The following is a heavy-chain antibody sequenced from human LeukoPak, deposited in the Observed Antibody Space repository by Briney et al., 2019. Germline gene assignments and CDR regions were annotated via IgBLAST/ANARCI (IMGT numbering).Heavy chain of an antibody. Sequence: HGESLKISCKGSGYSFTTYWIAWVRQMPGKGLEWMGIIYPGDSDTRYSPSFQGQVIISADKSISTAYLQWSSLKASDTAIYYCAREWGYDGYGYPDYWGQGTLVTVSS. CDR3: AREWGYDGYGYPDY. D-gene: IGHD3-22*01. CDR2: IYPGDSDT. CDR1: GYSFTTYW. J-gene: IGHJ4*02. V-gene: IGHV5-51*01.